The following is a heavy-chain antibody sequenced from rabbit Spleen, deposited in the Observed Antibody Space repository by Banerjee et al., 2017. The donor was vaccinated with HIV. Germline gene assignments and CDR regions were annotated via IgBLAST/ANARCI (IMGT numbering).Heavy chain of an antibody. V-gene: IGHV1S45*01. CDR3: ARDGYSRGWGLDL. CDR1: GFSFSNNYV. CDR2: ISAGNSDNT. Sequence: QEQLEESGGDLVKPGASLTLTCTASGFSFSNNYVMCWVRQAPGKGLEWIACISAGNSDNTYYASWAKGRFTISTTSSTTVTLQMTSLTAADTAAYFCARDGYSRGWGLDLWGPGTLVTVS. D-gene: IGHD4-1*01. J-gene: IGHJ4*01.